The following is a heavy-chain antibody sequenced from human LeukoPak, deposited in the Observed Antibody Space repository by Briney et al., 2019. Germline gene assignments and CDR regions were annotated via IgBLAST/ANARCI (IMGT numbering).Heavy chain of an antibody. J-gene: IGHJ3*02. CDR3: ARRSDYGIDAFDI. D-gene: IGHD4-17*01. CDR1: GYSFTNYW. CDR2: IYPGDSDT. Sequence: GESLKISCKGSGYSFTNYWIGWVRQMPGKGLEWMGIIYPGDSDTKYSPSFQGQVTISADKSISTAYLQWSSLKASDTAMYYCARRSDYGIDAFDIWGQGTMVTVSS. V-gene: IGHV5-51*01.